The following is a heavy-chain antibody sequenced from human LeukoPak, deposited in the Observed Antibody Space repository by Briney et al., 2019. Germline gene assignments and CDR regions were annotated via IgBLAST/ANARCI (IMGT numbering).Heavy chain of an antibody. CDR1: GGSISSSSYY. CDR2: IYYSGST. V-gene: IGHV4-39*01. D-gene: IGHD4-17*01. Sequence: SETLSLTCTVSGGSISSSSYYWGWIRRPPGKGLEWIGSIYYSGSTYYNPSLKSRVTISVDTSKNQFSLKLSSVTAADTAVYYCAKPLYGVGALDIWGQGTMVTVSS. CDR3: AKPLYGVGALDI. J-gene: IGHJ3*02.